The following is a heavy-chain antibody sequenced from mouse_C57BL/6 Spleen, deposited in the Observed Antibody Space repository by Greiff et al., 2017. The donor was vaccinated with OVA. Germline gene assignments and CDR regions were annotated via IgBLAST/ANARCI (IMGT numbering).Heavy chain of an antibody. CDR3: ARRGDYDEGFAC. J-gene: IGHJ3*01. D-gene: IGHD2-4*01. Sequence: QVQLQQSGPELVKPGASVKISCKASGYAFSSSWMNWVKQRPGKGLEWIGRIYPGDGDTNYNGKFKGKATLTADKSSSTAYMQLSSLTSEDAAVYFCARRGDYDEGFACWGQGTLVTVSA. CDR1: GYAFSSSW. V-gene: IGHV1-82*01. CDR2: IYPGDGDT.